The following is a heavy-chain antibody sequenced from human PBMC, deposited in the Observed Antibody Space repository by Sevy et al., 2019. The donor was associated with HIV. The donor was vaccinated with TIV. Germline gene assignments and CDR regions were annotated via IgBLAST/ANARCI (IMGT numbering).Heavy chain of an antibody. Sequence: ASVKVSCKASGYTFTGYYMHWVRQAPGQGLEWMGWINPNSGGKNYAQKFQGRVTMTRDTSISTAYMELSRLRSDDTAVYYCARTLSTFRNDGCADDWGQGTLVTVSS. V-gene: IGHV1-2*02. D-gene: IGHD6-19*01. J-gene: IGHJ4*02. CDR2: INPNSGGK. CDR1: GYTFTGYY. CDR3: ARTLSTFRNDGCADD.